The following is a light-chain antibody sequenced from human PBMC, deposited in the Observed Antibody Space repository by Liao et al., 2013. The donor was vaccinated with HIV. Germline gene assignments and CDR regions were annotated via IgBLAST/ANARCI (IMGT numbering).Light chain of an antibody. CDR1: NIGSKS. CDR2: YDS. CDR3: QVWDSSRDHVV. J-gene: IGLJ2*01. V-gene: IGLV3-21*04. Sequence: SYELTQPPSVSVAPGKTARITCGGNNIGSKSVHWYQQKPGRAPVLVINYDSDRPSGIPERFSGSNSGNTATLTISRAEAGDEADYYCQVWDSSRDHVVFGGGTKLTVL.